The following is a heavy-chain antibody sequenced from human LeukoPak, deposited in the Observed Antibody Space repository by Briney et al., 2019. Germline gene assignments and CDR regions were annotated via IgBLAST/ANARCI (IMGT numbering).Heavy chain of an antibody. J-gene: IGHJ4*02. CDR2: INPSGGST. D-gene: IGHD1-1*01. CDR1: GYIFTSSY. Sequence: ASVKVSCKASGYIFTSSYIHWVRQAPGQGLEWMGMINPSGGSTGYAQKFQGRVTMTRDMSTSTVYMELSSLRSEDTAVFYCARRAQVERRHSQFDYWGQGTLVAVSS. CDR3: ARRAQVERRHSQFDY. V-gene: IGHV1-46*01.